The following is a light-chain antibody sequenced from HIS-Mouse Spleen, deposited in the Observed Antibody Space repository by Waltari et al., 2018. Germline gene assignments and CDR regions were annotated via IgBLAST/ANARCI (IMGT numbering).Light chain of an antibody. CDR2: EVS. V-gene: IGLV2-14*01. CDR3: SSYTSSSTPHYV. J-gene: IGLJ1*01. Sequence: QSALTHPASVSGSPAQSITLPCSATTSDVGGYNSVPCYQQHPAKAPKLMIYEVSNRPAGVSNRFSGSKSGNTASMTISGLQAEDEADYYCSSYTSSSTPHYVFGTGTKVTVL. CDR1: TSDVGGYNS.